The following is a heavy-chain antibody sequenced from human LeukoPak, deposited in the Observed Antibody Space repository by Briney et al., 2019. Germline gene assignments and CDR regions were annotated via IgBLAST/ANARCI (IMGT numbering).Heavy chain of an antibody. V-gene: IGHV3-21*01. Sequence: GGSLRLSCAASGFTFSSYSMNWVRQAPGKGLEWVSSISSSSYIYYADSVKGRFTISRDNAKNSLYLQMNSLRAEDTAVYYCASSTLPADAFDIWGQGTTVTVSS. J-gene: IGHJ3*02. CDR3: ASSTLPADAFDI. CDR1: GFTFSSYS. D-gene: IGHD3-16*01. CDR2: ISSSSYI.